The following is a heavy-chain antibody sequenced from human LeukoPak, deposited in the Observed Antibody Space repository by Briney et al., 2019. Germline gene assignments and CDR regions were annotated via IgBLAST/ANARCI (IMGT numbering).Heavy chain of an antibody. CDR2: IYSGGST. J-gene: IGHJ4*02. CDR1: GFTVSSKY. Sequence: GGSLRLSCAASGFTVSSKYMSWVRQAPGKGLEWVSVIYSGGSTYYADSVKGRFTISRDNSKNTLYLQMNSLRAEDTAAYYCASGHPAVFFDYWGQGTLVTVSS. V-gene: IGHV3-66*01. CDR3: ASGHPAVFFDY. D-gene: IGHD3-3*01.